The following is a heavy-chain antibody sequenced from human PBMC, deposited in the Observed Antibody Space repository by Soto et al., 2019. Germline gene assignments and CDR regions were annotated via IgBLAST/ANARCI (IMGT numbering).Heavy chain of an antibody. CDR1: GGSFSGYY. CDR3: ARLPGSIGWQRHFQH. J-gene: IGHJ1*01. CDR2: INHSGST. Sequence: QVQLQQWGAGLLKPSETLSLTCAVYGGSFSGYYWSWIRQPPGKGLEWIGEINHSGSTNYNPSLRSRLILXVDTSENQFSLKLNSVTAADTAIYYCARLPGSIGWQRHFQHWGQGTLVTVSS. V-gene: IGHV4-34*01. D-gene: IGHD6-19*01.